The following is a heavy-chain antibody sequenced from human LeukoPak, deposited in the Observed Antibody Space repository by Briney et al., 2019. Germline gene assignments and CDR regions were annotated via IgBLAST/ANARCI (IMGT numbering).Heavy chain of an antibody. J-gene: IGHJ6*03. CDR1: GYTLTSYE. CDR2: MNPNRGNT. CDR3: ARDYFGSGRGYYYMDV. V-gene: IGHV1-8*01. D-gene: IGHD3-10*01. Sequence: GASVKVSCKASGYTLTSYEINWVRQATGHGLEWMGWMNPNRGNTGYAQKFQGRVAMTRNTSISTAYMELSSLRSEDTAVYYCARDYFGSGRGYYYMDVWGKGTTVTVSS.